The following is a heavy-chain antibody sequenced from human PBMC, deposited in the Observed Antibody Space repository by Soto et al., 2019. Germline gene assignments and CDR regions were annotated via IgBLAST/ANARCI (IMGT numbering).Heavy chain of an antibody. CDR1: GYSFTSYW. J-gene: IGHJ6*03. D-gene: IGHD6-6*01. CDR3: ARYQYSSSSYYYYYMDV. CDR2: IYPGDSDT. Sequence: ESLKISCKGSGYSFTSYWIGWVRQMPGKGLEWMGIIYPGDSDTRYSPSFQGQVTISADKSISTAYLQWSSLKASDTAMYYCARYQYSSSSYYYYYMDVWGKGTTVTVSS. V-gene: IGHV5-51*01.